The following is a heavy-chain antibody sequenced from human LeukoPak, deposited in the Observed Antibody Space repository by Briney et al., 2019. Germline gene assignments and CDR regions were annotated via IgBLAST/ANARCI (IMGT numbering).Heavy chain of an antibody. J-gene: IGHJ5*02. D-gene: IGHD2-2*01. CDR1: GYRFTVYG. V-gene: IGHV1-18*01. Sequence: ASVKVSCKASGYRFTVYGISWVRQAPGQGLEWMGWISAYNGNTNYAQKFQGRITMTTDTSTTTAYMELRSLRSDDTVVYYCARDRTAKDVVIVPANGFDPWGQGTLVTVSS. CDR2: ISAYNGNT. CDR3: ARDRTAKDVVIVPANGFDP.